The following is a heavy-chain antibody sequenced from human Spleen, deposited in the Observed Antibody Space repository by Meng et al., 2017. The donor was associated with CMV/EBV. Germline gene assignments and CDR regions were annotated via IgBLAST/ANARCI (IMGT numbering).Heavy chain of an antibody. D-gene: IGHD3-22*01. CDR1: GYTFTGYY. CDR2: INPNSGGT. CDR3: AREQNYYDSSGYLSGGMDV. Sequence: ASVKVSCKASGYTFTGYYMHWVRQAPGQGLEWMGWINPNSGGTNYAQKFKGRVTMTRDTSISTAYMELSSLRSEDTAVYYCAREQNYYDSSGYLSGGMDVWGQGTTVTVSS. J-gene: IGHJ6*02. V-gene: IGHV1-2*02.